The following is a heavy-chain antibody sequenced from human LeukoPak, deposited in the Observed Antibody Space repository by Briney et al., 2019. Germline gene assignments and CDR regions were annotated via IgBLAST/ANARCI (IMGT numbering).Heavy chain of an antibody. CDR3: ARFRAYGSEPYGMDV. D-gene: IGHD3-10*01. CDR1: GYTFTSYY. J-gene: IGHJ6*02. Sequence: ASVKVSCKASGYTFTSYYMHWVRQAPGQGLEWMGIINPSGGSTSYAQKFQGRVTMTRDTSTGTVYMELSSLRSEDTAVYYCARFRAYGSEPYGMDVWGQGTTVTVSS. CDR2: INPSGGST. V-gene: IGHV1-46*01.